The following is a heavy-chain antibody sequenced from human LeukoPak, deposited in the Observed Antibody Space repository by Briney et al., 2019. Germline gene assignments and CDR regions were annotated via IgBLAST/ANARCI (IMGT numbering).Heavy chain of an antibody. Sequence: GGSLRLSCAASGFTFSSYAMSWVRQAPGKGLEWVSAISGSGGSTYYADSVKGRFTISRDNSKNTLYLQMNSLRAEDTAVYYCAKDRAGTDYVDYFDYWGRGTLVTVSS. J-gene: IGHJ4*02. CDR2: ISGSGGST. D-gene: IGHD4-17*01. CDR1: GFTFSSYA. CDR3: AKDRAGTDYVDYFDY. V-gene: IGHV3-23*01.